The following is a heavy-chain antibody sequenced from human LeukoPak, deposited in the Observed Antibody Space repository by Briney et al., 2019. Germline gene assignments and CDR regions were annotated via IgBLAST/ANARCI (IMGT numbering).Heavy chain of an antibody. CDR1: GFSISYNY. J-gene: IGHJ4*02. V-gene: IGHV3-53*01. D-gene: IGHD2-8*02. CDR2: VYSAGGS. Sequence: AGGSLTLSCAVSGFSISYNYMSWVRQAPGKGLEWVSGVYSAGGSYYRDAVKGRFIISKDNSKNTVYLQMSRLRPEDTAVYYCASHYCSAGSCYFDGWGQGTLVTVSS. CDR3: ASHYCSAGSCYFDG.